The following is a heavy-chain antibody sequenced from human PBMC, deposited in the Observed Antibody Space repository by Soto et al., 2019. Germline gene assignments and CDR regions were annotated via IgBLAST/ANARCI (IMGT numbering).Heavy chain of an antibody. CDR1: GGSISSVGYY. Sequence: SETLSLTCTVFGGSISSVGYYWSWIRQHPGKGLEWIGHIYYSGSTNYNPSLKSRVTISVDTSKNQFSLKLSSVTAADTAVYYCARVPGIYYYGMDVWGQGTTVTVSS. D-gene: IGHD3-10*01. CDR3: ARVPGIYYYGMDV. CDR2: IYYSGST. J-gene: IGHJ6*02. V-gene: IGHV4-31*03.